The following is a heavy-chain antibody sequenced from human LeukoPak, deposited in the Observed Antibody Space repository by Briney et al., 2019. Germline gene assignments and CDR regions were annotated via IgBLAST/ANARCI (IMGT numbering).Heavy chain of an antibody. Sequence: ASVKVSCKASGYTFTGYYMHWVRQAPGQGLEWMGWINPNSGGTNYAQKFQGRVTMTRDTSISTAYMELSRLRSDDTAVYHCARYCSGGSCYSEPFDYWGQGTLVTVSS. J-gene: IGHJ4*02. CDR3: ARYCSGGSCYSEPFDY. CDR1: GYTFTGYY. D-gene: IGHD2-15*01. CDR2: INPNSGGT. V-gene: IGHV1-2*02.